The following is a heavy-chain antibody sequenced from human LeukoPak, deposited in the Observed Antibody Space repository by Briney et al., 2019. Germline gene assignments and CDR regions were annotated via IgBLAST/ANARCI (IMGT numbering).Heavy chain of an antibody. J-gene: IGHJ4*02. CDR2: ISSSGSYI. D-gene: IGHD3-10*01. V-gene: IGHV3-21*01. Sequence: GGSLRLSCAASGFTFSSYSMNWVRQAPGKGLEWVSSISSSGSYIYYADSMKGRFTISRDNAKNSLYLQMNSLRAEDTAVYYCARDSRLAISMVRVVRRSYYFDYWGQGALVTVSS. CDR1: GFTFSSYS. CDR3: ARDSRLAISMVRVVRRSYYFDY.